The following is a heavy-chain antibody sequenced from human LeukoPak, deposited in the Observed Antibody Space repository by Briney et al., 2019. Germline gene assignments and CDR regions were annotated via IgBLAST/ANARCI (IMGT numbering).Heavy chain of an antibody. V-gene: IGHV1-46*01. Sequence: ASVKVSCKASGYTFPSYFMHWVRQAPGQGLEWMGIINPTGGSTTYAQKFQGRVTITADESTSTAYMELSSLRSEDTAVYYCARGRGVGATPHDYWGQGTLVTVSS. CDR2: INPTGGST. D-gene: IGHD1-26*01. CDR1: GYTFPSYF. CDR3: ARGRGVGATPHDY. J-gene: IGHJ4*02.